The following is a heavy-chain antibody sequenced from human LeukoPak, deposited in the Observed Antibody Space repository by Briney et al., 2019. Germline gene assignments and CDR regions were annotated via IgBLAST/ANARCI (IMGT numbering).Heavy chain of an antibody. Sequence: GGSLRLSCAASGFTFSSYGMHWVRQAPGKGLEWVAVISYDGSNKYYADSVKGRFTISRDNSKNTLYLQMNSLRAEDTAVYYCAREGVLGKGYFDYWGQGTLVTVSS. V-gene: IGHV3-30*03. D-gene: IGHD7-27*01. J-gene: IGHJ4*02. CDR2: ISYDGSNK. CDR3: AREGVLGKGYFDY. CDR1: GFTFSSYG.